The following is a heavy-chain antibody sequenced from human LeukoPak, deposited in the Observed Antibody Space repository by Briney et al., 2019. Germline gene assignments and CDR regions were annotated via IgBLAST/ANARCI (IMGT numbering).Heavy chain of an antibody. Sequence: TSETLSLTCTVSGGSISSYYWSWIRQPAGKGLEWIGRIYTSGSTNYNPSLKSRVTISVDTSKNQFSLKLASVTAADTAVYYCARLGGSGGSNWFDPWGQGTLVTVSS. J-gene: IGHJ5*02. CDR2: IYTSGST. D-gene: IGHD6-19*01. V-gene: IGHV4-4*07. CDR1: GGSISSYY. CDR3: ARLGGSGGSNWFDP.